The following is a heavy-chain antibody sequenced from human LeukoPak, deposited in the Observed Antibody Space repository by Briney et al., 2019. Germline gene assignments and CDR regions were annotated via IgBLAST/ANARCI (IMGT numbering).Heavy chain of an antibody. J-gene: IGHJ4*02. CDR1: GFTFSSYA. V-gene: IGHV3-23*01. Sequence: GGSLRLSCAGSGFTFSSYAMSWVRQAPGKGLEWVSTISGNGAGTYYADSVKGRFTISRDNPTNTLYLQVNGLRGEDSAICYCAKDQYYYGSGSPDYWGQGTLVTVSS. CDR2: ISGNGAGT. D-gene: IGHD3-10*01. CDR3: AKDQYYYGSGSPDY.